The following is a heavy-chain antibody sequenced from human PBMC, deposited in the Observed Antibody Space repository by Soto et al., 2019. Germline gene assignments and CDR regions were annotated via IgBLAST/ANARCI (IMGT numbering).Heavy chain of an antibody. J-gene: IGHJ6*02. CDR1: GYTFTSYG. CDR2: ISAYNGNT. V-gene: IGHV1-18*01. CDR3: AREVSGLGYCSSTSCPYYYYGMDV. D-gene: IGHD2-2*01. Sequence: ASVKVSCKASGYTFTSYGISWVRQAPGQGLEWMGWISAYNGNTNYAQKLQGRVTMITDTSTSTAYMELRSLRSDDTAVYYCAREVSGLGYCSSTSCPYYYYGMDVWGQGTTVTVSS.